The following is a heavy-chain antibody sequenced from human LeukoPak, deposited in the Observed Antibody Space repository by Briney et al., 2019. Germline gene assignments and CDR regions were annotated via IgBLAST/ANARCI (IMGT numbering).Heavy chain of an antibody. Sequence: SETLSLTCTVSGGSISSYYWSWIRQPPGKGLEWIGYIYYSGNTNYNPSLKTRVTISVDTSKNQFSLKLSSVTAADTAVYYCARAVVGAIIYYYYYGMDVWGQGTTVTVSS. CDR1: GGSISSYY. D-gene: IGHD1-26*01. V-gene: IGHV4-59*12. CDR3: ARAVVGAIIYYYYYGMDV. J-gene: IGHJ6*02. CDR2: IYYSGNT.